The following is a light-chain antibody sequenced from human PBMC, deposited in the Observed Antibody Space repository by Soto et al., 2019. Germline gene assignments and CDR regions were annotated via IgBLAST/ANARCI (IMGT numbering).Light chain of an antibody. CDR1: SSDVGGHNF. J-gene: IGLJ3*02. CDR2: GVS. Sequence: QSALTQPASVSGSPGQSITISCTGTSSDVGGHNFVSWYQQHPGKAPKVMIYGVSDRPSGVSNRFSGSKSGNTASLTIAWLQAEDEADYYCSSYTRANTWVFGGGTKLTVL. V-gene: IGLV2-14*01. CDR3: SSYTRANTWV.